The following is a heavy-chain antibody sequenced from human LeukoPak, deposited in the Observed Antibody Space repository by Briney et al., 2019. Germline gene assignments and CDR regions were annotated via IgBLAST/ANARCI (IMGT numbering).Heavy chain of an antibody. V-gene: IGHV3-33*01. Sequence: GGSLRLSCAASGFTFSSYGMHWVRQAPGKGLEWVAVIWYDGSNKYYADSVKGRFTISRDNSKNTLYLQMNSLRAEDTAVYYCARDLDRYMLGVAAGFGDFQHWGQGTLVTVSS. CDR3: ARDLDRYMLGVAAGFGDFQH. CDR2: IWYDGSNK. J-gene: IGHJ1*01. D-gene: IGHD2-15*01. CDR1: GFTFSSYG.